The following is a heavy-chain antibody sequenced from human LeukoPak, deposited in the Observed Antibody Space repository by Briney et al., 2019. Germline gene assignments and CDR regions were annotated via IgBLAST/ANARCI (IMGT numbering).Heavy chain of an antibody. Sequence: ASVKVSCKASGGTFSSYAISWVRQAPGQGLEWMGGIIPIFGTANYAQKFQGRVTITTDESTSTAYMALSSLRSEDTAVYYCASPYYDFWSGYFPFDYWGQGTLVTVSS. CDR3: ASPYYDFWSGYFPFDY. CDR2: IIPIFGTA. V-gene: IGHV1-69*05. D-gene: IGHD3-3*01. J-gene: IGHJ4*02. CDR1: GGTFSSYA.